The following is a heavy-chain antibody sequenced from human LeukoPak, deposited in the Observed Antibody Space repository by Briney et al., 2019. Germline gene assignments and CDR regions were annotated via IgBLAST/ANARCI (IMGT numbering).Heavy chain of an antibody. Sequence: GGSLRLSCAASGFIFSSYGMHWVRQAPGKGLEWVAVISYDGSNKYYADSVKGRFTISRDNSKNTLYLQMNSLRAEDTAVYYCARAQRSSSSNYYYGMDVWGQGTTVTVSS. D-gene: IGHD6-6*01. CDR3: ARAQRSSSSNYYYGMDV. CDR1: GFIFSSYG. V-gene: IGHV3-30*19. CDR2: ISYDGSNK. J-gene: IGHJ6*02.